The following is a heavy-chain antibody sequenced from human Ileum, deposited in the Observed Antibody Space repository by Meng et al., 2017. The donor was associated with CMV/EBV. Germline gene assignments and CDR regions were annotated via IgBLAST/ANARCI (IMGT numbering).Heavy chain of an antibody. CDR2: ISLGNGQT. J-gene: IGHJ4*02. CDR1: GYTFTDHN. CDR3: ARDVWGFDY. Sequence: QVHLLQSGSVVKKPGASWKISCKTSGYTFTDHNIGRVRQAPGQAIEWVGWISLGNGQTVYGHKLQGRVPVTTDTSTNTAYMELRNLRSDDTAMYYCARDVWGFDYWGQGTLVTVSS. V-gene: IGHV1-18*04. D-gene: IGHD7-27*01.